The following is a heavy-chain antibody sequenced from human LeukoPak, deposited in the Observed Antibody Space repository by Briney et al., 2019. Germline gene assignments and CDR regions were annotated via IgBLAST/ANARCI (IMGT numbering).Heavy chain of an antibody. J-gene: IGHJ3*02. CDR3: AKDRNYFDSSGAFDI. CDR2: ISGSGGST. Sequence: PGGSLRLSCAASGFTFSSYAMSWVRRAPGKGLEWVSAISGSGGSTYYADSVKGRFTISRDNSKNTLYLQMDSLRAEDTAIYYCAKDRNYFDSSGAFDIWGQGTMVTVSS. D-gene: IGHD3-22*01. CDR1: GFTFSSYA. V-gene: IGHV3-23*01.